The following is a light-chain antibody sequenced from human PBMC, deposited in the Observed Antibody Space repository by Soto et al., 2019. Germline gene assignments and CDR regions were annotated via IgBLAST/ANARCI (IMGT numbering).Light chain of an antibody. J-gene: IGKJ4*02. Sequence: EIVLTQSPATLSLSPGERATLSCRASQSVSSYLAWYQQKPGQAPRLLIYDASNGATGIPARFSGSGSGTDFTLIISSLEPEDFAVYYCQQRSNWQGLTFGGGTKVEIK. CDR3: QQRSNWQGLT. CDR1: QSVSSY. CDR2: DAS. V-gene: IGKV3-11*01.